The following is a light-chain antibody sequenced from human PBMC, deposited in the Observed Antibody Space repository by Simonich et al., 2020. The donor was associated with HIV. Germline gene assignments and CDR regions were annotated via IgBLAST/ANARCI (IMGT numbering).Light chain of an antibody. J-gene: IGKJ1*01. CDR3: QQYYSTPRT. CDR2: WSS. V-gene: IGKV4-1*01. CDR1: QSILYSSKNKNY. Sequence: DIVMTQTPDSLAVSLGERATINCKSSQSILYSSKNKNYLTWNQQKPEQPPKLLIYWSSTRESGVPDRFSGSGSGTDFTLTISSLQAEDVAVYYCQQYYSTPRTFGQGTKVEIK.